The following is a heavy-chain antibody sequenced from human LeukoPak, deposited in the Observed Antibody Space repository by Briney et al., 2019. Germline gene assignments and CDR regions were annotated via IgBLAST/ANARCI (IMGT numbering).Heavy chain of an antibody. J-gene: IGHJ4*02. Sequence: SETLSLICTVSGYSISSGYYWGWIRQPPGKGLEWIGSIYHSGSTYYNPSLKSRVTISVDTSKNQFSLKLSSVTAADTAVYYCAIAVVGFDYWGQGTLVTVSS. CDR2: IYHSGST. CDR3: AIAVVGFDY. V-gene: IGHV4-38-2*02. D-gene: IGHD2-15*01. CDR1: GYSISSGYY.